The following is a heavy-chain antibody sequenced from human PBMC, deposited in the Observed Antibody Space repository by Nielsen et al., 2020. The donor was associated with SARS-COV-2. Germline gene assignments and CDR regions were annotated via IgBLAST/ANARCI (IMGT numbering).Heavy chain of an antibody. CDR3: ARDHLLWFGELLS. Sequence: GESLKISCAASGFTFSSYSMNWVRQAPGKGLEWVSSISSSSSYIYYADSVKGRFTISRDNSKNTLYLQMNSLRAEDTAVYYCARDHLLWFGELLSWGQGTLVTVSS. CDR2: ISSSSSYI. J-gene: IGHJ5*02. D-gene: IGHD3-10*01. CDR1: GFTFSSYS. V-gene: IGHV3-21*01.